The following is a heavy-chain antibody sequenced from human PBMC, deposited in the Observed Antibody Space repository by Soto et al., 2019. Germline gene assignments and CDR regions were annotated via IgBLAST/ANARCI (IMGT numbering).Heavy chain of an antibody. Sequence: GGSLRLSCAASGFTFSSYGMHWVRQAPGKGLEWVAVISYDGSNKYYADSVKGRFTISRDNSKNTLYLQMNSLRAEDTAVYYCAKDCIPEVYAPRENGHYYYYGMDVWGQGTTVTVSS. D-gene: IGHD2-8*01. J-gene: IGHJ6*02. CDR1: GFTFSSYG. CDR2: ISYDGSNK. V-gene: IGHV3-30*18. CDR3: AKDCIPEVYAPRENGHYYYYGMDV.